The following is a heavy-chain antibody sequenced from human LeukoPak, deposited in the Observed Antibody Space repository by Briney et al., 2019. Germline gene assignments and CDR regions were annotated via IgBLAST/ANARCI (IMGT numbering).Heavy chain of an antibody. CDR2: INPKSGGA. V-gene: IGHV1-2*02. Sequence: ASVKVSCKACGYTFIDYYMHWLRQGPGQGLEWMGWINPKSGGAKYAQSFQGRVTMTRDTSISTAYMELSRLRSDDTAVYYCARGPSAGQFDYWGQGTLVTVSS. CDR3: ARGPSAGQFDY. J-gene: IGHJ4*02. CDR1: GYTFIDYY.